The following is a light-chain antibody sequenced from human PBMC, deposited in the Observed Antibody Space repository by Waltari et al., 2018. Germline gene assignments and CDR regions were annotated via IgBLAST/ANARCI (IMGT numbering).Light chain of an antibody. CDR1: QSVIRY. J-gene: IGKJ1*01. CDR3: QKYGRLPAT. Sequence: EIVLTHSPGTLSVSLGERANLSCRASQSVIRYLAWYQQKPGQAPRLLIYDASTRATGIPDRFSGSGSGTDFSLTISRLEPEDFAVYYCQKYGRLPATFGQGTKVEIK. CDR2: DAS. V-gene: IGKV3-20*01.